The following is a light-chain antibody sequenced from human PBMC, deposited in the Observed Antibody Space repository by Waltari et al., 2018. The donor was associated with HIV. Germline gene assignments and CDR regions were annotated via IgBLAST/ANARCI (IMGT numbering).Light chain of an antibody. V-gene: IGKV3-20*01. CDR1: QIVSSSY. CDR2: GAS. CDR3: QQYGSSPWT. Sequence: VLTQSPGTLSLSPGERATLSCRASQIVSSSYLAWYQQKPGQAPRLLIYGASSRATGIPDRFSGSGSGTDFTLTISRLEPEDFVVYYCQQYGSSPWTFGQGTKVEIK. J-gene: IGKJ1*01.